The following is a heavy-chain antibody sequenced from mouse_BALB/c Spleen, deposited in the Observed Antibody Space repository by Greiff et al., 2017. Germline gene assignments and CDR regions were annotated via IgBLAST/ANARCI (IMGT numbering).Heavy chain of an antibody. J-gene: IGHJ2*01. CDR2: ISSGGGST. CDR1: GFAFSSYD. CDR3: ARHGVYGNYVGFDD. Sequence: EVMLVESGGGLVKPGGSLKLSCAASGFAFSSYDMSWVRQTPEKRLEWVAYISSGGGSTYYPDTVKGRFTISRDNAKNTLYLQMSSLKSEDTAMYYCARHGVYGNYVGFDDWGQGTTLTVSS. D-gene: IGHD2-1*01. V-gene: IGHV5-12-1*01.